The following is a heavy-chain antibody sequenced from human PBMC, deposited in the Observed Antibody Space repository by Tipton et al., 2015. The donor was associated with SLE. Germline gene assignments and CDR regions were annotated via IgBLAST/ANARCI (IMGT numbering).Heavy chain of an antibody. Sequence: TLSFTCTVSGGSISSGGYYWSWIRQHPGKGLEWIGYIYYSGSTYYNPSLKSRVTISVDTSKNQFSLKLSSVTAADTAVYYCARTGYSSSWLYFQHWGQGTPVTVSS. CDR3: ARTGYSSSWLYFQH. CDR1: GGSISSGGYY. V-gene: IGHV4-31*03. J-gene: IGHJ1*01. CDR2: IYYSGST. D-gene: IGHD6-13*01.